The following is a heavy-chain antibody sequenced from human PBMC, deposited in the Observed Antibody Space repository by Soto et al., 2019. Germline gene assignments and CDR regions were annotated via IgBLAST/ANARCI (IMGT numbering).Heavy chain of an antibody. Sequence: GGSLRLSCAASGFTFSDCYMSWIRQAPGKGLEWVSYISSSSSYTNYADSVKGRFTISRDNAINSLYRQMNSLRPDDTAVYYCAKFPSWSSSTLLEYWGPGTLVTVSS. CDR2: ISSSSSYT. D-gene: IGHD3-10*01. CDR3: AKFPSWSSSTLLEY. J-gene: IGHJ4*02. V-gene: IGHV3-11*06. CDR1: GFTFSDCY.